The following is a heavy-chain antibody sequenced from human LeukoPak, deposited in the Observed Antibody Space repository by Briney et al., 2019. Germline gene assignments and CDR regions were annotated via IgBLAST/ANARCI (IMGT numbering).Heavy chain of an antibody. V-gene: IGHV4-34*01. CDR3: ARSVACSSSSCYWFDL. Sequence: SETLSLTCAVHGGSFSGDYWSWIRQSPGKGLEWIGEISQSGNTNYNPSLKNRDTISLDTSRNHLSLHLRSVSAADTAVYYCARSVACSSSSCYWFDLWGQGTLVTVSS. D-gene: IGHD2-2*01. CDR1: GGSFSGDY. CDR2: ISQSGNT. J-gene: IGHJ5*02.